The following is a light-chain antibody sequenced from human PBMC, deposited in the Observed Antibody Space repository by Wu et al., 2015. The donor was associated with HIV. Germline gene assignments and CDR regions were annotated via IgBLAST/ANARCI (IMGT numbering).Light chain of an antibody. CDR3: QQGYRFPPT. CDR1: QNIDNW. J-gene: IGKJ4*01. Sequence: DIQMTQSPSSLSASIGDTVTITCRASQNIDNWLAWYQQKPGKAPNLLIYGASNLQNDVPLRFSGTGSGTDFTLTISSLESEDFATYFCQQGYRFPPTFGGGTKV. CDR2: GAS. V-gene: IGKV1-12*01.